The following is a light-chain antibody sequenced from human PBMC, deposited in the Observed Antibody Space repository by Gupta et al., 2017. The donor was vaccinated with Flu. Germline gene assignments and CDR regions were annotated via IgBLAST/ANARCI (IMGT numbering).Light chain of an antibody. CDR1: QYISSY. V-gene: IGKV1-39*01. Sequence: DIQMTQSPSSLSASVGDRVTITCRASQYISSYLNWYQQKPGKAPKLLIYGASSLESGVPSRFSGSGSATEFTLTISSLQPGDVATYYCQQSVCFPRTFGRGTRLEIK. CDR3: QQSVCFPRT. J-gene: IGKJ5*01. CDR2: GAS.